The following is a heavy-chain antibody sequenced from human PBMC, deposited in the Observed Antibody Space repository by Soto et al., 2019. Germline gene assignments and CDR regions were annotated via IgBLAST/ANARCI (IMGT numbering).Heavy chain of an antibody. J-gene: IGHJ6*02. CDR3: ARDRLYDSPMDV. D-gene: IGHD3-16*01. CDR1: GGSLSSYY. V-gene: IGHV4-59*01. Sequence: SETLSLTCVVSGGSLSSYYWSWIRQPPGKGLEWIGYIYYSGSTNYNPSLKSRVTISVDTSKNQFSLKLSSVTAADTAVYYCARDRLYDSPMDVWGQGTTVTVSS. CDR2: IYYSGST.